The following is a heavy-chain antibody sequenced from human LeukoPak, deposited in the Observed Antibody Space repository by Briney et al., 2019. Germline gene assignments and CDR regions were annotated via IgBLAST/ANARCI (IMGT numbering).Heavy chain of an antibody. CDR2: ISPSGGST. Sequence: ASVKVSCKAFGYTFTSNYMHWVRQAPGQGPEWMGVISPSGGSTTYAQKFQGRVTLTRDMSTSTDYLELSSLRSEDTAVYYCASGSSSWYNWFDPWGQGTLVTVSS. V-gene: IGHV1-46*01. D-gene: IGHD6-13*01. CDR3: ASGSSSWYNWFDP. J-gene: IGHJ5*02. CDR1: GYTFTSNY.